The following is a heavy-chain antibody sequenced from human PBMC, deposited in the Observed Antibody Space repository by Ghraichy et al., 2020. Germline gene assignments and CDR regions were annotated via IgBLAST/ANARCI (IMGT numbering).Heavy chain of an antibody. Sequence: GGSLRLSCAASGFPFRSYGMTWVRQAPGKGLEWVSAISGSGDSTYYADSVKGRFTISRDNSKNTLYLQMNSLRAEDTAVYYCAFDFWGQGTLVTVSS. V-gene: IGHV3-23*01. CDR3: AFDF. CDR1: GFPFRSYG. J-gene: IGHJ4*02. CDR2: ISGSGDST.